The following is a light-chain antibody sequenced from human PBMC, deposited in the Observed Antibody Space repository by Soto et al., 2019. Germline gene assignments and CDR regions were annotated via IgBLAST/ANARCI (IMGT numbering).Light chain of an antibody. CDR1: QSVTNF. CDR3: QQHYRWPET. J-gene: IGKJ1*01. Sequence: EIVLTQSPGTLSLSPGERATLSCRASQSVTNFLAWYQQKPGQSPSLLIYNASHRATGIPARFSGSGSGTDFTLTISSLEPEDFAVYYCQQHYRWPETFGQGTKVEIK. CDR2: NAS. V-gene: IGKV3-11*01.